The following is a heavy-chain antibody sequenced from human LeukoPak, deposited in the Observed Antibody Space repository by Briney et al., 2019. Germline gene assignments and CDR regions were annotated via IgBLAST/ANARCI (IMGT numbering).Heavy chain of an antibody. D-gene: IGHD3-22*01. J-gene: IGHJ4*02. V-gene: IGHV1-2*02. CDR2: INPNSGGT. Sequence: ASVKVSCKASGYTFTGDYMYWVRQAPGQGLEWMGWINPNSGGTKYAQKFQGRVTMTRDTSISTAYMELSRLRSDDTAVYYCARTPYYYDSSGYYTLYYFDYWGQGTLVTVSS. CDR1: GYTFTGDY. CDR3: ARTPYYYDSSGYYTLYYFDY.